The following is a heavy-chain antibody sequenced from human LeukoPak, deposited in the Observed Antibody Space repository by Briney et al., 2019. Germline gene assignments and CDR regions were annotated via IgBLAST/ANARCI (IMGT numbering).Heavy chain of an antibody. CDR3: ARTARFGSSSAY. D-gene: IGHD6-6*01. J-gene: IGHJ4*02. Sequence: SETLSLTCAVYGGSFSGYYWSWIRQPPGKGLEWIGEINHRGSTNYNPSLKSRVTISVDTSKNQFSLKLSSVTAADTAVYYCARTARFGSSSAYWGQGTLVTVSS. CDR1: GGSFSGYY. CDR2: INHRGST. V-gene: IGHV4-34*01.